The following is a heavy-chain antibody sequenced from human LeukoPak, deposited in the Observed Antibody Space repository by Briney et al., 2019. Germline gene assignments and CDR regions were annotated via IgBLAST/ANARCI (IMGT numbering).Heavy chain of an antibody. CDR3: ARDLEDFWSGYYSRYFDY. CDR1: GYTFTGYY. Sequence: ASVKVSCKASGYTFTGYYMHWVRQAPGQGLEWMGWINPNSGGTNYAQKFQGRVTMTRDTSISTAYMELSRLRSDDTAVYYCARDLEDFWSGYYSRYFDYWGQGTLVTVSS. J-gene: IGHJ4*02. V-gene: IGHV1-2*02. D-gene: IGHD3-3*01. CDR2: INPNSGGT.